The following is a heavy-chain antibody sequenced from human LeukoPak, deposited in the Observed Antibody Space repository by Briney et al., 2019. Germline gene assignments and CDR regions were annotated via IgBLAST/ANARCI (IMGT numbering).Heavy chain of an antibody. Sequence: PGESLKISCNASGYIFTTYWIGWVRQMPGKGLEWMGIIYPSDSDTRYNPSFQGQVTISADKSISTAYLQLSRLEASDTAIYYCARGYGSSWAFDYWGQGTLVTVSS. D-gene: IGHD6-13*01. CDR2: IYPSDSDT. J-gene: IGHJ4*02. CDR3: ARGYGSSWAFDY. CDR1: GYIFTTYW. V-gene: IGHV5-51*01.